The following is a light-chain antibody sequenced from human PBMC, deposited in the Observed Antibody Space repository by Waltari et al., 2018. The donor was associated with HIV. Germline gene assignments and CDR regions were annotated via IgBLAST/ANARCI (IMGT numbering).Light chain of an antibody. CDR2: SAS. CDR3: PRYGRSRT. J-gene: IGKJ1*01. Sequence: IVLTQSPGTLSLSPGEKAPLSCRASQRVSSTSLASYQQKPGQSPRLLIYSASTRANGIPDRFSGSGSGTDFSLTLSRLEPEDFAVYYCPRYGRSRTFGQGTKVEIK. CDR1: QRVSSTS. V-gene: IGKV3-20*01.